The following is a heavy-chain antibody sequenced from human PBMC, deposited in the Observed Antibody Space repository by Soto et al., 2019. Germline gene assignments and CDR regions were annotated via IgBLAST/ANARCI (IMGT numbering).Heavy chain of an antibody. CDR1: GFIFNRYA. CDR2: ISKDGSVQ. J-gene: IGHJ4*02. V-gene: IGHV3-30-3*01. Sequence: QVQLVESGGRVVQPGRSLRLSCAASGFIFNRYAIHWVRQTPGKGLEWVAVISKDGSVQYYADSVRGRFIISRDKSKDTVYLEMNSLRAEDTAVFCCARSRSGAVPDSFGYCGQGTLVTVSS. D-gene: IGHD3-3*01. CDR3: ARSRSGAVPDSFGY.